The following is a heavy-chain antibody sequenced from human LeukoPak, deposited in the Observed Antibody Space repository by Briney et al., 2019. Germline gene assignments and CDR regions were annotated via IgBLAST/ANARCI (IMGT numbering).Heavy chain of an antibody. CDR1: GFPFSASW. CDR2: IKPDGTEK. CDR3: ATHRGWRFDY. J-gene: IGHJ4*02. D-gene: IGHD6-19*01. V-gene: IGHV3-7*02. Sequence: SGGSLRLSCAVSGFPFSASWMSWVRQAPGKGLEWVANIKPDGTEKYYVDSVKGRLTISRDNAGNSLSLQMNSLRAEDTAVYYCATHRGWRFDYWGQGTLVTVSS.